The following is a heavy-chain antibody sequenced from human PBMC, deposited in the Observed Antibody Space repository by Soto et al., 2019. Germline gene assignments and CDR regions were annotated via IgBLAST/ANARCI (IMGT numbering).Heavy chain of an antibody. CDR1: GGTFSSYA. CDR3: ARAVAGVVYYYSGMDV. Sequence: QVQLVQSGAEVKKPGSSVKVSCKASGGTFSSYAINWVRQAPGQGLEWMGGIIPIFGTADYAQKFQGRVTITADESTSTAYMGLSSLRSEDTAVYYCARAVAGVVYYYSGMDVWGQGTTVTVS. D-gene: IGHD6-19*01. J-gene: IGHJ6*02. V-gene: IGHV1-69*12. CDR2: IIPIFGTA.